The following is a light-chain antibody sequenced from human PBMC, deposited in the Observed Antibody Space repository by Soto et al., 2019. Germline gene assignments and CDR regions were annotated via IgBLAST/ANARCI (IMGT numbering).Light chain of an antibody. Sequence: IDVSQSPSSLAASLGDRFTITCRASQTIGTYVNWYRQKSGPAPELLIYDASTLQSGVPSRFRGGASGTDFTLTISSLQLDDFETYYCQQSYNTPLTFGQGTKVDIK. J-gene: IGKJ1*01. CDR3: QQSYNTPLT. CDR2: DAS. CDR1: QTIGTY. V-gene: IGKV1-39*01.